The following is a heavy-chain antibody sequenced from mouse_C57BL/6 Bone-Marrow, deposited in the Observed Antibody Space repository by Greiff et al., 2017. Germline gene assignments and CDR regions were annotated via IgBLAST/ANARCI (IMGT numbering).Heavy chain of an antibody. D-gene: IGHD2-4*01. CDR3: ARWEYDYDWYFDV. V-gene: IGHV1-55*01. CDR1: GYTFTSYW. Sequence: VQLQQPGAELVKPGASVKMSCKASGYTFTSYWITWVKQRPGQGLEWIGDIYPGSGSTNYNETFKSKATLTVDTSSSTAYMQLSSLTSEYSAVYYCARWEYDYDWYFDVWGTGTTVTVSS. J-gene: IGHJ1*03. CDR2: IYPGSGST.